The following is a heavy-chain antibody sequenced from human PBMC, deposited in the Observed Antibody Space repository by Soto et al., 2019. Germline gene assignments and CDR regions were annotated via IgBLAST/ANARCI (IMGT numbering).Heavy chain of an antibody. CDR2: IKEDGNQK. CDR3: MKVLNPSAHNSVYYDALDI. CDR1: GFIVSRYW. D-gene: IGHD6-19*01. V-gene: IGHV3-7*05. J-gene: IGHJ3*02. Sequence: GGSLRLSCAASGFIVSRYWMAWVRQVPGKGKEGVDNIKEDGNQKNYVDPARVRFTNYRDNANNSVFLQRNSLRADDTAVYYCMKVLNPSAHNSVYYDALDIWGHGTLVTVSS.